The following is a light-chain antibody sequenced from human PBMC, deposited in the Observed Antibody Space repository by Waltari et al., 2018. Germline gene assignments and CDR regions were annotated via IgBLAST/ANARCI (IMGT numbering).Light chain of an antibody. CDR1: HSAVASSDS. V-gene: IGLV2-14*03. Sequence: QSAVTQPSSVSGSPGQVITTSRSGVHSAVASSDSLPWYQHHPGEAPQVIIYDVTNRPSGVSDRFSASKSANRAFLTISGLQPDDEGDYYCSSQTLDGVVLFGGGTKLTVL. CDR3: SSQTLDGVVL. CDR2: DVT. J-gene: IGLJ2*01.